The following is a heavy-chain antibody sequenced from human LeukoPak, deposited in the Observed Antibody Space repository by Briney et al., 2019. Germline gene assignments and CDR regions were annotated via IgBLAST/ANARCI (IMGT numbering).Heavy chain of an antibody. D-gene: IGHD6-13*01. CDR3: ARTTEAHSWRNRYYDYYMDV. V-gene: IGHV4-59*01. CDR2: IDYSGST. CDR1: GGSISSYY. J-gene: IGHJ6*03. Sequence: PSETLSLTCTVSGGSISSYYWSWIRQPPGKGLEGIGYIDYSGSTNYNHSLKRRVTISVDTSKNQVSLKLRSVTAADPAVYYCARTTEAHSWRNRYYDYYMDVWGKGTTVTVSS.